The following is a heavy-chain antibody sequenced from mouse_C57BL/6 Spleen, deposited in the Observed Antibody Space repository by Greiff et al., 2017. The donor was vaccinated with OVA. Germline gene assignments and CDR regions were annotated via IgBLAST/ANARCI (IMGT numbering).Heavy chain of an antibody. V-gene: IGHV1-4*01. CDR3: ARYYYDYYYYAMDY. D-gene: IGHD2-4*01. CDR2: INPSSGYT. J-gene: IGHJ4*01. CDR1: GYTFTSYT. Sequence: VQLQQSGAELARPGASVKMSCKASGYTFTSYTMHWVKQRPGQGLEWIGYINPSSGYTKYNQKFKDKATLTADESSSTAYMQLSSLTSEDSAVYYCARYYYDYYYYAMDYWGQGTSVTVSS.